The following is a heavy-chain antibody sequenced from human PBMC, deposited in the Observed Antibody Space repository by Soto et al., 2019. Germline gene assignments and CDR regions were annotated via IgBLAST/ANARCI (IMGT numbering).Heavy chain of an antibody. CDR1: GFTFSSYD. V-gene: IGHV3-48*04. D-gene: IGHD7-27*01. J-gene: IGHJ3*01. CDR3: ARAKETGLYDAFDV. CDR2: INWNSGTM. Sequence: GGSLRLSCAASGFTFSSYDMHWVRQATGKGLEWVSGINWNSGTMVYRDSVKGRFTISRDNARNSLYLQMNSLRVEDTAVYYCARAKETGLYDAFDVWGQGTMVTVSS.